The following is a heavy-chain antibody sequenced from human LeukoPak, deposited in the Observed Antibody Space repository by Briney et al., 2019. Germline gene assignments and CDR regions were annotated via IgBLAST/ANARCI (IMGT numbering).Heavy chain of an antibody. Sequence: GGSLRLSCAASGFTFSSYGMHWVRQAPGKGLEWVAVIWYDGSNKYYADSVKGRFTISRDNSKNTLYLQMNSLRAEDTAVYYCAKDRGSCHPVDFDYWGQGTLVTVSS. J-gene: IGHJ4*02. V-gene: IGHV3-33*06. CDR1: GFTFSSYG. CDR3: AKDRGSCHPVDFDY. D-gene: IGHD1-26*01. CDR2: IWYDGSNK.